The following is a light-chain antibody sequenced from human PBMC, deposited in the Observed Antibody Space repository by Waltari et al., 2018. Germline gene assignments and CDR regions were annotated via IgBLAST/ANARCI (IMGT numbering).Light chain of an antibody. J-gene: IGLJ1*01. Sequence: QSALTQPASVSGSPGQSIAISCTGTSSDVGAYDSVSWYQQHPGKAPKPVFYEVTNRPSGFPNRCSGSKSGTTASLTISGLQAEDEADYYCCAYTSSSVSYVFGTGTKVTVL. V-gene: IGLV2-14*01. CDR1: SSDVGAYDS. CDR3: CAYTSSSVSYV. CDR2: EVT.